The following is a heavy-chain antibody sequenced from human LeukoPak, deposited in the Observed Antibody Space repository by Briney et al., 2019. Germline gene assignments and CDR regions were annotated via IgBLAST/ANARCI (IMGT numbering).Heavy chain of an antibody. V-gene: IGHV4-59*02. Sequence: SETLSLTCTVSGASVSNYYWSWIRQPPGKGLEWIGYFSYSGSTNYNPSLKSRVTISVDTSKNQFSLKLSSVTAADTAVYYCARGPLDSGYTYFDYWGQGTLVTVSS. CDR1: GASVSNYY. J-gene: IGHJ4*02. D-gene: IGHD5-12*01. CDR3: ARGPLDSGYTYFDY. CDR2: FSYSGST.